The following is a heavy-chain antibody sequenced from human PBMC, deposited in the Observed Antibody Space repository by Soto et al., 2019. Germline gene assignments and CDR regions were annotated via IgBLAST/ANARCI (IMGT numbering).Heavy chain of an antibody. V-gene: IGHV3-21*01. J-gene: IGHJ6*02. CDR2: ISSSSSYI. CDR1: GFTFSSYS. CDR3: ARQNYDILTGYEGGMDV. Sequence: GGSLCLSCAASGFTFSSYSMSWVRQAPGKGLEWVSSISSSSSYIYYADSVKGRFTISRDNAKNSLYLQMNSLRAEDTAVYYCARQNYDILTGYEGGMDVWGQGTTVTVSS. D-gene: IGHD3-9*01.